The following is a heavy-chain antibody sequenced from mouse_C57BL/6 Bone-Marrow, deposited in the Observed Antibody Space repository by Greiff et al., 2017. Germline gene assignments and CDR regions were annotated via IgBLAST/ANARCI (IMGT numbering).Heavy chain of an antibody. CDR1: GFTFSSYG. CDR2: ISSGGSYT. Sequence: DVKLVESGGDLVKPGGSLKLSCAASGFTFSSYGMSWVRQTPDKRLEWVATISSGGSYTYYPDSVKGRFTISRDNAKNTLYLQMSSLKSEDTAMYYCARYSNLDYWGQGTTLTVSS. CDR3: ARYSNLDY. D-gene: IGHD2-5*01. V-gene: IGHV5-6*02. J-gene: IGHJ2*01.